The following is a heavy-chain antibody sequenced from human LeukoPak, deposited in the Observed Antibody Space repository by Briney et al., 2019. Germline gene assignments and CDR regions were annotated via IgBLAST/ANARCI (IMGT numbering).Heavy chain of an antibody. D-gene: IGHD3-22*01. J-gene: IGHJ4*02. V-gene: IGHV3-21*01. Sequence: GGSLRLSCVASGFTFRSYCMNWVRQAPGKGLEWVSSIGSSSSDIHYADSVKGRFTISRDNAKNSLYLQMNSLRAEDTAVYYCAREGYYDSSLSHWGQGTLVTVSS. CDR3: AREGYYDSSLSH. CDR2: IGSSSSDI. CDR1: GFTFRSYC.